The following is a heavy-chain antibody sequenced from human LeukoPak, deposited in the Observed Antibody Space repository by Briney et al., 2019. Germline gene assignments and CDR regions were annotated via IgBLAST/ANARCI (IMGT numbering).Heavy chain of an antibody. CDR3: ARAWLRLNPYFDY. CDR1: GYTFTSYG. Sequence: ASVKVSCRTSGYTFTSYGINWVRQAPGQGLEWMGWISSFNGKTNYAQKLQGRVTLTTDTSTSTAYMELSRLRSDDTAVYYCARAWLRLNPYFDYWGQGTLVTVSS. J-gene: IGHJ4*02. CDR2: ISSFNGKT. D-gene: IGHD5-12*01. V-gene: IGHV1-18*01.